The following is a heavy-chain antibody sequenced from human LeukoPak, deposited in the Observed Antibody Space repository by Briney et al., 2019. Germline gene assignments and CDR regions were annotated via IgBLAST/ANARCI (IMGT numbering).Heavy chain of an antibody. J-gene: IGHJ4*02. V-gene: IGHV1-2*02. Sequence: ASVKVSFKASGYTFTVYYMHWARKTPGQGLEWMGWINPNTGDTNYGRKFQGRVTMTRDTSINTAYMELRSLRSDDTAVYYCARSRRVGNGEYPDYWGQGTLVTVSS. CDR1: GYTFTVYY. CDR2: INPNTGDT. D-gene: IGHD3-10*01. CDR3: ARSRRVGNGEYPDY.